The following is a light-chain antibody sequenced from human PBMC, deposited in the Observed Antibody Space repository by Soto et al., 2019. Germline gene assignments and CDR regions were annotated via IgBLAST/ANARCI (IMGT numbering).Light chain of an antibody. CDR3: ATWDDSLNNPL. Sequence: QSVLTQPPSASGTPGQRVTISCSGSSTNIGSNYVYWYQQVPGTAPKLLIYSNNQRPSGVPDRFSASKSGTSASLAISGLRSEDEAAFYCATWDDSLNNPLFGGGTKLTVL. V-gene: IGLV1-47*02. CDR1: STNIGSNY. J-gene: IGLJ3*02. CDR2: SNN.